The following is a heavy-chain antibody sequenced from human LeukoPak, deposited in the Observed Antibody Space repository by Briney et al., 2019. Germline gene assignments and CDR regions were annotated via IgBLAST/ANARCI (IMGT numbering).Heavy chain of an antibody. V-gene: IGHV3-74*01. CDR2: VNSDGSIT. CDR1: GFTFSSYW. CDR3: VRSGQQPFDS. D-gene: IGHD6-13*01. J-gene: IGHJ4*02. Sequence: GSLRLSCAASGFTFSSYWMHWVRQAPGKGLEWVSRVNSDGSITTYADSVKGRFTISRDNAKNTLYLQMNSLRAEDTAVYYCVRSGQQPFDSWGQGTLVTVSS.